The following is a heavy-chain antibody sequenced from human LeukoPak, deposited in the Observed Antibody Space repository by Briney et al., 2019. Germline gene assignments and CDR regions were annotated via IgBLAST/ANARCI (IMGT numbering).Heavy chain of an antibody. CDR2: ISSSSSYI. CDR3: ARDLPPQGYEILTGYGYYFDY. V-gene: IGHV3-21*01. CDR1: GFTFSSYS. Sequence: PGGSLRLSCAASGFTFSSYSMNWVRQAPGEGLEWVSSISSSSSYIYYADSVKGRFTISRDNAKNSLYLQMNSLRAEDTAVYYCARDLPPQGYEILTGYGYYFDYWGQGTLVTVSS. J-gene: IGHJ4*02. D-gene: IGHD3-9*01.